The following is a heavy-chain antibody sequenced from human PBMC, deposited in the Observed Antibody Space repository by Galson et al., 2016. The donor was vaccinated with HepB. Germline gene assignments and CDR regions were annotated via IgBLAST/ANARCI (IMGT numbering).Heavy chain of an antibody. V-gene: IGHV3-23*01. D-gene: IGHD1-14*01. CDR3: AKNPGNGWFDP. CDR1: GFTFSSYS. J-gene: IGHJ5*02. Sequence: SLRLSCAASGFTFSSYSMAWVRQAPGKGLEWVSTISFSGDHTYYADSVKGRFTISRDNSKNTLFLEMSNLRTEDTAVFYCAKNPGNGWFDPWGQGPLVTVPS. CDR2: ISFSGDHT.